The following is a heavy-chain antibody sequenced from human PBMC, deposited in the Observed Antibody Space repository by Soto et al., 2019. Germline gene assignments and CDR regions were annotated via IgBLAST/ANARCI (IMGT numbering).Heavy chain of an antibody. CDR3: ARGRYSKYYGMDV. CDR1: GFTFSDYY. D-gene: IGHD6-13*01. J-gene: IGHJ6*02. Sequence: GGSLRLSCAASGFTFSDYYMSWIRQAPGKGLGWVSYISSSSSYTNYADSVKGRFTISRDNAKNSLYLQMNSLRAEDTAVYYCARGRYSKYYGMDVWGQGTTVTVSS. CDR2: ISSSSSYT. V-gene: IGHV3-11*06.